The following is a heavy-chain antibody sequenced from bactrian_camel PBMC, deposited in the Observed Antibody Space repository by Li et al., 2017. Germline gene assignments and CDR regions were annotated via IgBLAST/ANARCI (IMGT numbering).Heavy chain of an antibody. D-gene: IGHD6*01. CDR1: GFTFSMYC. Sequence: VQLVESGGGLVQPGGSLRLSCAASGFTFSMYCMSWVRQAPGKERETVANMHTGGSAFYADSVKGRFTISLDDAQNTLSLQMNTLKLEDTAKYYCVADLIRCGTVVGGRAWGAREFAYWGQGTQVTVS. V-gene: IGHV3S67*01. J-gene: IGHJ4*01. CDR3: VADLIRCGTVVGGRAWGAREFAY. CDR2: MHTGGSA.